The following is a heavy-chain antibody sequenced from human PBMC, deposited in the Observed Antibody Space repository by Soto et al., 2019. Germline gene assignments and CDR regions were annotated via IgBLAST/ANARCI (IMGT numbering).Heavy chain of an antibody. CDR2: INPDGGSA. CDR3: ARDTTVALTLHYFGMDV. Sequence: QVQLVQSGAEVKVPGASLKVSCKASGYAFTSYYIHWVRQAPGQGLEWMGIINPDGGSASYPQKFLGRVSLTRDTSTSTVYMEMSRLSSEDSATYYCARDTTVALTLHYFGMDVWGRGTTVIVSS. J-gene: IGHJ6*02. CDR1: GYAFTSYY. V-gene: IGHV1-46*01. D-gene: IGHD1-1*01.